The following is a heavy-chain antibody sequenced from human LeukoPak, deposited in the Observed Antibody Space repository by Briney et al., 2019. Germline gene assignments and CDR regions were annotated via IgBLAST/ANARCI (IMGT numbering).Heavy chain of an antibody. Sequence: SETLSLTCAVYGGSFSGYYWSWIRQPPGKGLEWIGEINHSGSTNYNPSLESRVTISVDTSKNQFSLKLSSVTAADTAVYYCARFPNREKKLRFLEWLGTNWFDRWGQGTLVTVSS. V-gene: IGHV4-34*01. D-gene: IGHD3-3*01. CDR3: ARFPNREKKLRFLEWLGTNWFDR. J-gene: IGHJ5*02. CDR2: INHSGST. CDR1: GGSFSGYY.